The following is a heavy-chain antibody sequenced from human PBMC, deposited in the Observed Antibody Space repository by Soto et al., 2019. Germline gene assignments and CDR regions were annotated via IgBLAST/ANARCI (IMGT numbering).Heavy chain of an antibody. CDR1: GFTFGDYA. CDR3: TRERWALGWNYGSYFDY. J-gene: IGHJ4*02. CDR2: IRSKAYGRTT. D-gene: IGHD1-7*01. V-gene: IGHV3-49*03. Sequence: PGGSLRLSCTGSGFTFGDYAMSWFRQAPGKGLEWVGFIRSKAYGRTTEYAASVKGRFTISRDDSKSIAYLQMTSLKTEDTAVYYCTRERWALGWNYGSYFDYWGQGPLVTVSS.